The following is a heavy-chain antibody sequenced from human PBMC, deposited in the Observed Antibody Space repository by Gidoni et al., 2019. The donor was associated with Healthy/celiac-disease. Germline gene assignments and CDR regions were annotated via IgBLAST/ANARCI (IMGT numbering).Heavy chain of an antibody. D-gene: IGHD6-13*01. CDR1: GYTFTGSY. V-gene: IGHV1-2*02. Sequence: QVQLVQSGAEVKKPGASVKVSCKASGYTFTGSYMHWVRQAPGQGLECMGWINPNSGGTNYAQKFQGRVTMTRDTSISTAYMELRRLRSDDTAVYYCARASPILPGYSSSWYGEAYDYWGQGTLVTVSS. CDR2: INPNSGGT. J-gene: IGHJ4*02. CDR3: ARASPILPGYSSSWYGEAYDY.